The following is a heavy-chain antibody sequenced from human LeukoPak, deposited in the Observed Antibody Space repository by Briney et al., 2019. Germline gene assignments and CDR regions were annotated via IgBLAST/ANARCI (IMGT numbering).Heavy chain of an antibody. Sequence: GGSLRLSCAASGFTFSSYAMSWVRQAPGKGLEWVSAISGSGGSTYYADSVKGRFTISRDNSKNTLYLQMNSQRAEDTAVYYCAKDSYCGGDCYTPDYWGQGTLVTVSS. CDR3: AKDSYCGGDCYTPDY. D-gene: IGHD2-21*02. CDR2: ISGSGGST. V-gene: IGHV3-23*01. CDR1: GFTFSSYA. J-gene: IGHJ4*02.